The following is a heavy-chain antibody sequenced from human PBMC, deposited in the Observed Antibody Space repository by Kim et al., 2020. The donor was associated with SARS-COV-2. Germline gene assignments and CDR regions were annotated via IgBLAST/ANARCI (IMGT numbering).Heavy chain of an antibody. D-gene: IGHD3-3*01. V-gene: IGHV3-21*01. J-gene: IGHJ6*02. CDR1: GFTFSSYS. CDR3: ARDGLVWSYYGMDV. Sequence: GGSLRLSCAASGFTFSSYSMNWVRQAPGKGLEWVSSISSSSSYIYYADSVKGRFTISRDNAKNSLYLQMNSLRAEDTAVYYCARDGLVWSYYGMDVWGQGTTVTVSS. CDR2: ISSSSSYI.